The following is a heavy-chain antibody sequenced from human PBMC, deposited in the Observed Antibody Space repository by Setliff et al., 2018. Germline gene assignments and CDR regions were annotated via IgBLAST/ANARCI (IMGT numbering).Heavy chain of an antibody. J-gene: IGHJ3*01. CDR2: INPSSGRT. CDR1: GYTFTSHY. D-gene: IGHD3-22*01. V-gene: IGHV1-46*01. Sequence: ASVKVSCKASGYTFTSHYVHWARQAPGLGLEWMGTINPSSGRTSYAQKFQGRVTMTRDTSTSTVYMDMSSLRSEDTAVYYCARDVFPYHYEGAFDVWGQGTMVTVSS. CDR3: ARDVFPYHYEGAFDV.